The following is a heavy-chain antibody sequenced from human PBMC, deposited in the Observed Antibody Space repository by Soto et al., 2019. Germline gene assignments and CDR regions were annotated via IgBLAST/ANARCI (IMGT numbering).Heavy chain of an antibody. Sequence: EVQLVESGGGLVQPGGSPRLSCAASGFTLSGRSMHWVRQAPGKGLVWVSGIDNAGTDSTYADSVKGRFTSSRDNAKNMLYLQMNSLRVEDTAVYYCARGWFGPDVWGKGTTFTVSS. J-gene: IGHJ6*04. CDR1: GFTLSGRS. CDR2: IDNAGTDS. D-gene: IGHD3-10*01. V-gene: IGHV3-74*01. CDR3: ARGWFGPDV.